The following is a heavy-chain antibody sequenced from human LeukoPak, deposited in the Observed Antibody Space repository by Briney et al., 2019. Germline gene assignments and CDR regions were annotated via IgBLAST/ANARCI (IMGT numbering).Heavy chain of an antibody. V-gene: IGHV3-23*01. CDR1: GFTFSSYA. D-gene: IGHD3-3*01. Sequence: PGGSLRLSCAASGFTFSSYAMSWVCQAPGKGLEWVSAISGSGGSTYYADSVKGRFTISRDNSKNTLYLQMNSLRAEDTAVYYCAKDLEPGYDFWSGYYIFDYWGQGTLVTVSS. CDR3: AKDLEPGYDFWSGYYIFDY. J-gene: IGHJ4*02. CDR2: ISGSGGST.